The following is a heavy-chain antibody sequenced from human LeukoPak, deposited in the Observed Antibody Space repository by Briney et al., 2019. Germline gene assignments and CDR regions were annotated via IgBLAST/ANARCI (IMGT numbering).Heavy chain of an antibody. CDR3: AKDRTGSWTFDY. V-gene: IGHV3-30*02. J-gene: IGHJ4*02. D-gene: IGHD3/OR15-3a*01. Sequence: PGGSLRLSCAVSGFTFSGYSMHWVRQAPGKGLEWVAFISYDGTIKCYGDSVKGRFTISRDNSKNTLYLQMDSLRAEDTAVYYCAKDRTGSWTFDYWGQGTLVTVSS. CDR1: GFTFSGYS. CDR2: ISYDGTIK.